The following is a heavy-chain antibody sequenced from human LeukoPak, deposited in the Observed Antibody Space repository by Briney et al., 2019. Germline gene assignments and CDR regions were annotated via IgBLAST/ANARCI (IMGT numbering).Heavy chain of an antibody. J-gene: IGHJ6*02. V-gene: IGHV3-21*01. CDR2: IGRSSTNI. CDR3: TRDLMDYDVSTGLHHYYMDV. Sequence: KPGGSLRLSCTASGFTFSSYSMNWVRQAPGKGLEWVSYIGRSSTNIYHADSVRGRFTISRDNAKNTLYLQMNTLRVEDTAVYYCTRDLMDYDVSTGLHHYYMDVWGQGTTVTVSS. CDR1: GFTFSSYS. D-gene: IGHD3-9*01.